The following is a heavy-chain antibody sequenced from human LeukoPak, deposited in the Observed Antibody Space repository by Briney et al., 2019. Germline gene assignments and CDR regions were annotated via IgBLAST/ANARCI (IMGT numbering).Heavy chain of an antibody. V-gene: IGHV3-23*01. D-gene: IGHD6-13*01. CDR1: GFTFSSYA. CDR2: ISGSGGST. J-gene: IGHJ5*02. Sequence: GGSLRLSCAASGFTFSSYAMSWVRQAPGKGLEWVSAISGSGGSTYYADSVKGRFTISRDNSKNTLYLLMSSLRAEDTAIYYCAKDISSSCSGEWFDPWGQGTLVTVSS. CDR3: AKDISSSCSGEWFDP.